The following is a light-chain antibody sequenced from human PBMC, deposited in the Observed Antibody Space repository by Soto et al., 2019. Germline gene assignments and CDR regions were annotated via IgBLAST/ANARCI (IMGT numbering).Light chain of an antibody. CDR2: DVS. V-gene: IGLV2-14*01. CDR1: SSDVGGYNY. Sequence: QSVLTHPASGSGSPGRWSTITCTGTSSDVGGYNYVSWYQQHPGKAPKLMIYDVSNRPSGVSNRFSGSKSGNTASLTISGLQAEDEADYYCSSYTSSSTLYVFGTGTKVTVL. CDR3: SSYTSSSTLYV. J-gene: IGLJ1*01.